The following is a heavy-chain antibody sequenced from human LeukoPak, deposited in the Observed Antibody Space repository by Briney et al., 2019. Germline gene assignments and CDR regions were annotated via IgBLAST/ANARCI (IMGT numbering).Heavy chain of an antibody. J-gene: IGHJ4*02. V-gene: IGHV3-48*03. Sequence: PGGSLRLSCAASGFTFSSYETNWVRQAPGKGLEWVSYISSSGSTIYYADSVKGRFTISRDNAKNSLYLQMNSLRAEDTAGYYCARVLRGHKSKSFDYWGQGTLVTVSS. D-gene: IGHD4-17*01. CDR3: ARVLRGHKSKSFDY. CDR2: ISSSGSTI. CDR1: GFTFSSYE.